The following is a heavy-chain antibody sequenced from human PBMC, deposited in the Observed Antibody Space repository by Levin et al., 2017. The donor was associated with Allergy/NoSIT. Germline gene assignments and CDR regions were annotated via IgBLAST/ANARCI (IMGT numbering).Heavy chain of an antibody. J-gene: IGHJ4*02. Sequence: SETLSLTCTVSGASISSHYWTWIRQPPGKGLEWIGYIYYSGITNYNPSLNSRVTISVDTSKNQFSLKLSSVTAADTAIYHCARVAGGDGYNYLEYWGQGILVTVSS. CDR2: IYYSGIT. CDR1: GASISSHY. D-gene: IGHD5-24*01. V-gene: IGHV4-59*11. CDR3: ARVAGGDGYNYLEY.